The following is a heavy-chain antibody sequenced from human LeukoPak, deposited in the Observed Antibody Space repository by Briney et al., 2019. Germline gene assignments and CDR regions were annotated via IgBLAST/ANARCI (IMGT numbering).Heavy chain of an antibody. CDR1: GGSISSGSYY. CDR2: IYYSGST. CDR3: ARGGSSGLMFDP. J-gene: IGHJ5*02. Sequence: SQTLSLTCTVSGGSISSGSYYWSWIRQHPGKGLEWIGYIYYSGSTYYNPSLKSRVTISVDTSKNQFSLRLSSVTAADTAAYYCARGGSSGLMFDPWGQGTLVTVSS. V-gene: IGHV4-31*03. D-gene: IGHD3-22*01.